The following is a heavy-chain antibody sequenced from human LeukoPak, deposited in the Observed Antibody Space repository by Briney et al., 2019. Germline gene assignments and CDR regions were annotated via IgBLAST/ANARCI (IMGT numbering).Heavy chain of an antibody. CDR2: ISGGGGST. D-gene: IGHD6-19*01. J-gene: IGHJ6*02. Sequence: PGGSLRLSCAASGFTFSSYAMSWVRQAPGKGLEWVSAISGGGGSTYYADSVKGRFTISRDNSKNTLYLQMNSLRAEDTAVYYCAKGYSSGWTYYYYYYGMDVWGQGTTVTVSS. CDR3: AKGYSSGWTYYYYYYGMDV. CDR1: GFTFSSYA. V-gene: IGHV3-23*01.